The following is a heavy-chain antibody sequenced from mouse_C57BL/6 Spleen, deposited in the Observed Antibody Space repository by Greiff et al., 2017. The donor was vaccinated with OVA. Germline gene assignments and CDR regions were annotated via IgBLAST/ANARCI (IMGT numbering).Heavy chain of an antibody. D-gene: IGHD4-1*01. CDR3: AKERTGYFDY. V-gene: IGHV1-82*01. CDR2: IYPGDGDT. CDR1: GYAFSSSW. Sequence: LVESGPELVKPGASVKISCKASGYAFSSSWMNWVKQRPGKGLEWIGRIYPGDGDTNYNGKFKGKATLTADKSSSTAYMQLSSLTSEDSAVYFCAKERTGYFDYWGQGTTLTVSS. J-gene: IGHJ2*01.